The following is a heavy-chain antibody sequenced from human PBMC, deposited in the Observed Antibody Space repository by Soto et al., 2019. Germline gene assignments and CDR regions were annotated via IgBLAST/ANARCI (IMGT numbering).Heavy chain of an antibody. CDR1: GFTFRSYG. Sequence: EVQLLESGGGLVQPGGSLRLSCAASGFTFRSYGMSWVRQAPGKGLEWVSAISVSGGNTFYADSVRGRFTISRDNSKYTLYVQMNSLRAEDTALYYCAKGIYSAYAKGANDIWGQGTMVTVSS. V-gene: IGHV3-23*01. J-gene: IGHJ3*02. CDR2: ISVSGGNT. CDR3: AKGIYSAYAKGANDI. D-gene: IGHD5-12*01.